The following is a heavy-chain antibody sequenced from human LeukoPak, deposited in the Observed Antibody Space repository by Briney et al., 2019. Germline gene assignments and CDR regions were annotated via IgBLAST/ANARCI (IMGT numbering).Heavy chain of an antibody. CDR2: IYTSGST. Sequence: SETLSLTCTVSGDSISSGDYYWSWIRQPAGKGLEWIGRIYTSGSTNYNPSLKSRVTMSVDTSKNQFSLKLSSVTAADTAVYYCARGYSYGYGGYYYYYMDVWGKGTTVTISS. J-gene: IGHJ6*03. CDR3: ARGYSYGYGGYYYYYMDV. V-gene: IGHV4-61*02. D-gene: IGHD5-18*01. CDR1: GDSISSGDYY.